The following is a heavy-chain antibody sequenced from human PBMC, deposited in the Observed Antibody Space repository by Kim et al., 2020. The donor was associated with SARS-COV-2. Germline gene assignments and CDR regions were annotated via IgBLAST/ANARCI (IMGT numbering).Heavy chain of an antibody. V-gene: IGHV7-4-1*02. CDR2: INTNTGNP. D-gene: IGHD3-9*01. CDR3: ARPASFPYDILTGLSASYYYYGMDV. CDR1: GYTFTSYA. Sequence: ASVKVSCKASGYTFTSYAMNWVRQAPGQGLEWMGWINTNTGNPTYAQGFTGRFVFSLDTSVSTAYLQISSLKAEDTAVYYCARPASFPYDILTGLSASYYYYGMDVWGQGITVTVSS. J-gene: IGHJ6*02.